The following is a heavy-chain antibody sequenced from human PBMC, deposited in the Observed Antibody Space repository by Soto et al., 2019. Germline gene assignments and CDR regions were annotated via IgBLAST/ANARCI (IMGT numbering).Heavy chain of an antibody. CDR2: IFHDGNT. J-gene: IGHJ5*02. V-gene: IGHV4-4*02. D-gene: IGHD2-8*02. CDR1: GASIGSGGW. CDR3: ARHEGWTGPDQ. Sequence: SETLFLTCAVSGASIGSGGWWSWVRQPPGKGLEWIAEIFHDGNTNYSPSLKSRVTISVDKSQNQFSLNVYSVTAADTAVYYCARHEGWTGPDQWGQGTLVTVSS.